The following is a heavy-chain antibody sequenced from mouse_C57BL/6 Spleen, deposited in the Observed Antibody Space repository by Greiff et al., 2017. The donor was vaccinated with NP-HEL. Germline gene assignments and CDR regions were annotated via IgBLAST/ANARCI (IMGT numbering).Heavy chain of an antibody. Sequence: EVQRVESGGGLVKPGGSLKLSCAASGFTFSDYGMHWVRQAPEKGLEWVAYISSGSSTIYYADTVKGRFTISRDNAKNTLFLQMTSLRSEDTAMYYCAREKSIYYGNYGNFDVWGTGTTVTVSS. CDR3: AREKSIYYGNYGNFDV. D-gene: IGHD2-1*01. CDR2: ISSGSSTI. J-gene: IGHJ1*03. CDR1: GFTFSDYG. V-gene: IGHV5-17*01.